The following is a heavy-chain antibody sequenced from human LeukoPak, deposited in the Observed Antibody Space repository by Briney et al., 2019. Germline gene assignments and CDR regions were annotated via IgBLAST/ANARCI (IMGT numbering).Heavy chain of an antibody. V-gene: IGHV3-23*01. CDR1: GFTFSSYA. CDR3: ARNNGMDV. CDR2: ISGSGGST. J-gene: IGHJ6*02. Sequence: GGSLRLSCAASGFTFSSYAMSWVRQAPGKGLEWVSAISGSGGSTYYADSVKGRFTISKDNAKNSLYLQMNSLRAEDTALYHCARNNGMDVWGQGTTVIVSS.